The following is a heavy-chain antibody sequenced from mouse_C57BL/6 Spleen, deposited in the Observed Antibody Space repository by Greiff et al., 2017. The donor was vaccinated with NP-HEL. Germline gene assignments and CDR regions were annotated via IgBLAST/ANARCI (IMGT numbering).Heavy chain of an antibody. CDR2: ISDGGSYT. V-gene: IGHV5-4*01. CDR3: AREERGSWYFDV. D-gene: IGHD1-1*02. Sequence: EVHLVESGGGLVKPGGSLKLSCAASGFTFSSYAMSWVRQTPEKRLEWVATISDGGSYTYYPDNVKGRVTISRDNAKNNLYLQMSHLKSEDTAMYYCAREERGSWYFDVWGTGTTVTVSS. J-gene: IGHJ1*03. CDR1: GFTFSSYA.